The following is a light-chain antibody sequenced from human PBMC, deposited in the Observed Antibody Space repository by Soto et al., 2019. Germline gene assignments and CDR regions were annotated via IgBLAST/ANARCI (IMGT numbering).Light chain of an antibody. CDR1: QSISSNY. CDR3: QQYGSSPPT. Sequence: ESVLTQSPGTLSLSPGERATLSCRASQSISSNYLAWFQQKPGQAPRLLISTASSRATGIPDRFSGSGSGTDFTLSISGLEPEDFSVYYCQQYGSSPPTFGQGTKVDIK. CDR2: TAS. V-gene: IGKV3-20*01. J-gene: IGKJ1*01.